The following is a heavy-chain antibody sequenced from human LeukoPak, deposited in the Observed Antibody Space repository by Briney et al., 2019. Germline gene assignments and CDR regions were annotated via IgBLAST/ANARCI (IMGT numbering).Heavy chain of an antibody. J-gene: IGHJ4*02. CDR3: ARDRTRTGYSSGWYHDY. D-gene: IGHD6-19*01. V-gene: IGHV1-2*02. CDR1: GYTFTGYY. CDR2: INPNSGGT. Sequence: GASVKVSCKASGYTFTGYYMHWVRQPPGPGLEWMGWINPNSGGTNYAQKFQGRVTMTRDTSISTAYIELSRLRSDDTAVYYCARDRTRTGYSSGWYHDYWGQGTLVTVSS.